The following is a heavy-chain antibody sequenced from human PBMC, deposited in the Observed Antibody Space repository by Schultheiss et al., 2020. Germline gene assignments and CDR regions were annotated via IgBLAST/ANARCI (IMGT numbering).Heavy chain of an antibody. Sequence: SETLSLTCTVSGGSMSSSNYYWGWIRQPPGKGLEWIGYIYYSGNTYYKPSLKSQVTISVDTSKNQFSLKLSSVTAADTAVYYCARSLIIAVTRTCWFDPWGQGTLVTLSS. V-gene: IGHV4-39*01. J-gene: IGHJ5*02. CDR1: GGSMSSSNYY. CDR3: ARSLIIAVTRTCWFDP. D-gene: IGHD6-19*01. CDR2: IYYSGNT.